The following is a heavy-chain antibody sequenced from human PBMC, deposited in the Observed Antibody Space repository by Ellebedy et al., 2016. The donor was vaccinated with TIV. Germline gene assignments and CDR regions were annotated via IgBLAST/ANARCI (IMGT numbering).Heavy chain of an antibody. J-gene: IGHJ3*02. Sequence: SQTLSLTCAISGDSVSSNSAAWNWIRQSPSRGLEWLGRTYYRSKWYNDYAVSVHSRITIKPDTSKNQFSLQLNSVTPEDTAVYYCAREVAPIAAAGTNAFDIWGQGTMVTVSS. CDR3: AREVAPIAAAGTNAFDI. CDR2: TYYRSKWYN. CDR1: GDSVSSNSAA. V-gene: IGHV6-1*01. D-gene: IGHD6-13*01.